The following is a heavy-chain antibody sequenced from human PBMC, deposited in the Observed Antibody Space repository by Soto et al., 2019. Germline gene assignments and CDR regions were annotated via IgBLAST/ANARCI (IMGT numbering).Heavy chain of an antibody. V-gene: IGHV4-59*01. CDR2: NSYSGST. CDR1: GGSIRSYY. CDR3: ATGETKLDY. D-gene: IGHD7-27*01. Sequence: LETLSLTCTVSGGSIRSYYWSWIRQPPGKGLEWIGDNSYSGSTNYNPSLKSRVTISGDTSKNQFSLKLRSVTAADTAVYYCATGETKLDYWGQGTLVTVSS. J-gene: IGHJ4*02.